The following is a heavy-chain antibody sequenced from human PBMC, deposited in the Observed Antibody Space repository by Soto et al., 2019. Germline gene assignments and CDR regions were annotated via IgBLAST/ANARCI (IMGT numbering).Heavy chain of an antibody. D-gene: IGHD3-10*01. CDR1: GFTFDDYA. Sequence: EVQLVESGGGLVQPGRSLRLSCAASGFTFDDYAMHWVRQAPGKGLEWVSGISWNSGSIGYADSVKGRFTISRDNAKNSLYLQMNSLRAEDTALYYCAKVVEEELFRGVKAYYFDYWGQGTLVTVSS. J-gene: IGHJ4*02. CDR3: AKVVEEELFRGVKAYYFDY. CDR2: ISWNSGSI. V-gene: IGHV3-9*01.